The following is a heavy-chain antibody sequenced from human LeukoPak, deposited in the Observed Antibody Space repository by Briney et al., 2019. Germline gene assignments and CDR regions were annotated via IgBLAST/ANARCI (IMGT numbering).Heavy chain of an antibody. CDR3: ARGYYYDSSGYYLKYAFDI. CDR1: GGSINNGGYY. Sequence: PSQTLSLTCTVSGGSINNGGYYWSWIRQHPGKGLEWIGYIYYSGSSYYNPSLRSRVTISVDTSKNHFSLKLSSVTAADTAVYYCARGYYYDSSGYYLKYAFDIWGQGTMVTVSS. CDR2: IYYSGSS. V-gene: IGHV4-31*03. J-gene: IGHJ3*02. D-gene: IGHD3-22*01.